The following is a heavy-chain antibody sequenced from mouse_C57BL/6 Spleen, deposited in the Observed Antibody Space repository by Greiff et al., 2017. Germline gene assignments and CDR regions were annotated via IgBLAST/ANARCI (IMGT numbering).Heavy chain of an antibody. CDR3: ARGYYGSSLDY. D-gene: IGHD1-1*01. Sequence: EESGPGLVKPSQSLSLTCSVTGYSITSGYYWNWIRQFPGNKLEWMGYISYDGSNNYNPSLKNRISITRDTSKNQFCLKLNSVTTEGTATYYCARGYYGSSLDYWGQGTTLTVSS. CDR2: ISYDGSN. J-gene: IGHJ2*01. V-gene: IGHV3-6*01. CDR1: GYSITSGYY.